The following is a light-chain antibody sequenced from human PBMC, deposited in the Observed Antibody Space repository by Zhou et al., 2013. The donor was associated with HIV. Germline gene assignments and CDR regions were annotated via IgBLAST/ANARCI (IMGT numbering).Light chain of an antibody. CDR1: QTINTY. J-gene: IGKJ1*01. V-gene: IGKV1-39*01. CDR3: LQTYIPPWT. CDR2: AAY. Sequence: DIQMTQSPSSLSASVGDRVTITCRASQTINTYLHWYQQKPGKAPKLLIYAAYYLQSGVPSRFGGSASGTDFTLTINSLQPDDFATYFCLQTYIPPWTFGQGTRVEVK.